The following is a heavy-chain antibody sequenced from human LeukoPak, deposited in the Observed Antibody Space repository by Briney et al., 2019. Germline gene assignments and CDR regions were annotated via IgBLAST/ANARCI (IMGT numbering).Heavy chain of an antibody. Sequence: AGGSLRLSCAASGFTVSSNYMSWVRQAPGKGLEWVSVIYSGGSTYYADSVKGRFTISRDNSKNTLYLQMNSLRAEDTAVYYCARTYSIAVAGYFDYWGQGTLVTVSS. CDR1: GFTVSSNY. CDR3: ARTYSIAVAGYFDY. CDR2: IYSGGST. J-gene: IGHJ4*02. V-gene: IGHV3-53*01. D-gene: IGHD6-19*01.